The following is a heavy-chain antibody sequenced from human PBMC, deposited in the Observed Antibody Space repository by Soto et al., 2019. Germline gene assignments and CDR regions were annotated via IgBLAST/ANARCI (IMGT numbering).Heavy chain of an antibody. J-gene: IGHJ4*02. CDR3: ARGADSSSYYQFDY. CDR2: IYYSGST. CDR1: GGSIIIGGYY. V-gene: IGHV4-31*03. D-gene: IGHD3-22*01. Sequence: SEPLSLTCTVSGGSIIIGGYYWSWIRQHPGKCLEWIGYIYYSGSTYYNPSLKSRVTISLDTSKNQFSLKLSSVTAADTAVYYCARGADSSSYYQFDYWGQGDLVTVSS.